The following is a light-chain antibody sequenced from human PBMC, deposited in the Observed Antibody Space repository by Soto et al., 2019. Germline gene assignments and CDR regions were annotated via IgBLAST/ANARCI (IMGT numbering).Light chain of an antibody. CDR2: DAS. J-gene: IGKJ1*01. V-gene: IGKV1-5*01. Sequence: DIQMTQSPSTLSASVGERVTITCRASQSISSWLAWYQQKPGKAPKLLIYDASSLESGVPSRFSGSGPGTEFTLTISSLQPDDFATYYCQQYNSYSTFGQGTKVDIK. CDR1: QSISSW. CDR3: QQYNSYST.